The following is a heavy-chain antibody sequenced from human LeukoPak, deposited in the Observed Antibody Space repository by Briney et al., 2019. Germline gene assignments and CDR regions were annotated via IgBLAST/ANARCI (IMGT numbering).Heavy chain of an antibody. J-gene: IGHJ3*01. Sequence: GESLKISCKASEFSFTNYWIGWVRRMPGKGLEWMGIIYPGDSDTRYSPSFQGQVTISADKSSSTAYLQWRSLKASDTAMYYCAGHSFDTVDAFDVWGQGTIVIVSA. D-gene: IGHD2-2*02. V-gene: IGHV5-51*01. CDR2: IYPGDSDT. CDR1: EFSFTNYW. CDR3: AGHSFDTVDAFDV.